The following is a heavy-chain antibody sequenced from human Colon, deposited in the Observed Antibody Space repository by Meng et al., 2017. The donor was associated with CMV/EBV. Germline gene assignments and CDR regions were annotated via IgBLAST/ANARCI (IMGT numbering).Heavy chain of an antibody. V-gene: IGHV3-72*01. J-gene: IGHJ4*02. CDR3: TRVKKGLEGQTTFEN. D-gene: IGHD1-7*01. Sequence: GAALKISCAASGFTFSEHYIDWVRQAPGKGLEWVARIGTEVHSYSTLYAASVEGRFSISRDDLKNSVFLQMNSLKTEDTAVYYCTRVKKGLEGQTTFENWGQGTLVTVSS. CDR2: IGTEVHSYST. CDR1: GFTFSEHY.